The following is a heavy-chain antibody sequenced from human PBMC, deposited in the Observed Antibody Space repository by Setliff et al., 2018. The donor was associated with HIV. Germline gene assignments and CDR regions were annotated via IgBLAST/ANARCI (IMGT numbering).Heavy chain of an antibody. Sequence: ASVKVSCKTSGYTFDAKYIHWARQAPGQGLEWMGWINPNSGGTNYARKFQGRVTMTRDTSISTAYMELNSLRSDDTAVYYCATAGGRSWFDPWGPGTLVNVSS. D-gene: IGHD3-16*01. CDR2: INPNSGGT. CDR1: GYTFDAKY. V-gene: IGHV1-2*02. CDR3: ATAGGRSWFDP. J-gene: IGHJ5*02.